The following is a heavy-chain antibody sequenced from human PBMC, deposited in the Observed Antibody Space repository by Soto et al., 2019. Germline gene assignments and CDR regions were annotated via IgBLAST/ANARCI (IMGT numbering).Heavy chain of an antibody. D-gene: IGHD2-2*01. CDR1: GGSFSGYY. V-gene: IGHV4-34*01. CDR2: INHSGST. J-gene: IGHJ4*02. Sequence: SETLSLTCAVYGGSFSGYYCSWIRQPPGKGLEWIGEINHSGSTNYNPSLKSRVTISVDTSKNQFSLKLSSVTAADTAVYYCARAPRSLYCSSTSCYALGFDYWGQGTLVTVSS. CDR3: ARAPRSLYCSSTSCYALGFDY.